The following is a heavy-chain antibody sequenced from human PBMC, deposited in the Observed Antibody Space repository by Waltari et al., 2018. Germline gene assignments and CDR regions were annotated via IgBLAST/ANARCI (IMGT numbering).Heavy chain of an antibody. CDR1: GGSFSGYY. V-gene: IGHV4-34*01. D-gene: IGHD1-26*01. CDR2: INHSGGT. J-gene: IGHJ6*02. CDR3: ARHNLRGIVGPRGYYYYGMDV. Sequence: QVQLQQWGAGLLKPSETLSLTCAVYGGSFSGYYWSWIRQPPGKGLEWIGEINHSGGTNCNPSRKSRVTMSVDTSKNQFSLKLSSVTAADTAVYYCARHNLRGIVGPRGYYYYGMDVWGQGTTVTVSS.